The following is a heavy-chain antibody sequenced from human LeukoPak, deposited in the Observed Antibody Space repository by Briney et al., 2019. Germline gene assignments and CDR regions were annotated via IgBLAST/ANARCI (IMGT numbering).Heavy chain of an antibody. V-gene: IGHV1-46*01. CDR2: INPSGGST. D-gene: IGHD3-22*01. J-gene: IGHJ3*02. CDR3: ARDLHHRGYYDTSGPYGI. Sequence: ASVKVSCKASGYTFTRYDIHWVRQAPGQGLEWMGIINPSGGSTSYAQKFQGRVTMTRDTSTSRVYMELSSLRSEDTAVYYCARDLHHRGYYDTSGPYGIWGQGTLVTVSS. CDR1: GYTFTRYD.